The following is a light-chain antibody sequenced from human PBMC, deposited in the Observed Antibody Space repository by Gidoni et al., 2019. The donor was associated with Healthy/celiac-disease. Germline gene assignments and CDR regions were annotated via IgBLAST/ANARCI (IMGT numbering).Light chain of an antibody. V-gene: IGKV3-20*01. J-gene: IGKJ4*01. Sequence: EIVLTQSPGTLSLSPGERATLSCRASQSVSSSYLAWYQQKPGQAPSLLIYGASSRATGIPDRCSGSGSGTDFTITISRLEPEDFAVYYCQQYGSFFXGXTKVEIK. CDR1: QSVSSSY. CDR2: GAS. CDR3: QQYGSF.